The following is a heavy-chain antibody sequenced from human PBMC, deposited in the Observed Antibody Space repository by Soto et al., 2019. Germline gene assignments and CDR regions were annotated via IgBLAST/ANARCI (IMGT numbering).Heavy chain of an antibody. CDR1: GGSFSGYY. J-gene: IGHJ4*02. D-gene: IGHD3-10*01. CDR2: INHSGST. Sequence: SETLSLTCAVYGGSFSGYYWSWIRQPPGKGLEWIGEINHSGSTNYNPSLKSRVTISVDTSKNQFSLKLSSVTAADTAVYYCARGPNGSGSYYNHQRYYFDYWGQGTLVTVSS. V-gene: IGHV4-34*01. CDR3: ARGPNGSGSYYNHQRYYFDY.